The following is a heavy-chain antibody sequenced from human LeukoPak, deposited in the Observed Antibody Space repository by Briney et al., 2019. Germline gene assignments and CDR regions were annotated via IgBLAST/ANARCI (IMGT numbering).Heavy chain of an antibody. J-gene: IGHJ4*02. CDR1: GYSFTDYY. V-gene: IGHV1-2*02. Sequence: ASVKVSCKESGYSFTDYYMHGVRQAPGQGLEWMGWINPKSGDTKYAQKFQGRITMTRDTSISTSYKELSRLRSDDTAVYYCARERCTTAGCDKSLDSWGQGTLITVSS. CDR3: ARERCTTAGCDKSLDS. D-gene: IGHD2-2*02. CDR2: INPKSGDT.